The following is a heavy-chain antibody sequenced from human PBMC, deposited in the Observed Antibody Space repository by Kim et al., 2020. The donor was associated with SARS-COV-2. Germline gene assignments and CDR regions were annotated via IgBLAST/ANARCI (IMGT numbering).Heavy chain of an antibody. J-gene: IGHJ6*03. V-gene: IGHV4-59*01. CDR3: ARVSGGYGYYMDV. Sequence: SETLSLTCTISGGSISRYYWSYIRQPPGKGLEWIGYVYHSGTADYNPSLESRVTISIDTSKHQFSLKLTSATAADTAVYYCARVSGGYGYYMDVWGKGTT. CDR2: VYHSGTA. CDR1: GGSISRYY. D-gene: IGHD5-12*01.